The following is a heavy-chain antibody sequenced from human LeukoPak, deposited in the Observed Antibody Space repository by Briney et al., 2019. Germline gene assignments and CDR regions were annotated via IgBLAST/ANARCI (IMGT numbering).Heavy chain of an antibody. Sequence: ASVKVSCKASGFSFTSYYFHWVRQAPGQGLEWMGIINPNGGSTNYAQKFQGRLTMTGDTSTGTVYMELSRLRSEDTAVYYCARGVIYNWFDPWGQGTLVTVPS. CDR2: INPNGGST. CDR3: ARGVIYNWFDP. V-gene: IGHV1-46*01. CDR1: GFSFTSYY. J-gene: IGHJ5*02. D-gene: IGHD2-21*01.